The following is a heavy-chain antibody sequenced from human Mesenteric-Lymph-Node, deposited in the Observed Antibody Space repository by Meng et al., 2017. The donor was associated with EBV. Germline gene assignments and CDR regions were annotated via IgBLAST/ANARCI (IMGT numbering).Heavy chain of an antibody. J-gene: IGHJ5*02. V-gene: IGHV4-61*01. D-gene: IGHD3-16*01. CDR3: ATRGILGGFGT. CDR2: IYYSGRT. Sequence: QVKLQQTGRGLGRPSETLSAPCTSSGGPGSGSTYWWTWTRQPPVKGLEWNGYIYYSGRTNYSPSLKSRVIISVDTSKNQFSLKLTSVTAADTALYHCATRGILGGFGTWGQGALVTVSS. CDR1: GGPGSGSTYW.